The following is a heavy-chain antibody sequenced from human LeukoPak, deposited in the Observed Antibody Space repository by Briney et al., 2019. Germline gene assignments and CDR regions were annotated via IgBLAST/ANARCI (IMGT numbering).Heavy chain of an antibody. CDR3: ASTGCSSTSCYSHYYYYMDV. Sequence: ASVKVSCKASGYTFTGYYMHWVRQAPGQGLEWMGWINPNSGGTNYAQKFQGRVTMTRDTSISTAYMELSRLRSDDTAVYYCASTGCSSTSCYSHYYYYMDVWGKGTTVTVSS. CDR1: GYTFTGYY. J-gene: IGHJ6*03. CDR2: INPNSGGT. V-gene: IGHV1-2*02. D-gene: IGHD2-2*01.